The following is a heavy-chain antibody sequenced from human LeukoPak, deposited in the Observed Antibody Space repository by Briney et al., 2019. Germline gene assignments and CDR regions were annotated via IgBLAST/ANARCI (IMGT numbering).Heavy chain of an antibody. V-gene: IGHV4-34*01. J-gene: IGHJ3*01. CDR3: AKAPYLSSCS. D-gene: IGHD3-22*01. Sequence: SETLSLTCAVYGGSFSGYYWSWLRQPPGKGLEGIGEIDHSGDTDYNTSLTRRGTISLDTSTKQCSLTLSSITAADTALYYCAKAPYLSSCSWGQGTTVTVSS. CDR1: GGSFSGYY. CDR2: IDHSGDT.